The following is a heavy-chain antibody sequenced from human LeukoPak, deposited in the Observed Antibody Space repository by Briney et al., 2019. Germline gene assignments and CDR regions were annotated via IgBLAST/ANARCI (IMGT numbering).Heavy chain of an antibody. CDR2: ISAYNGNT. Sequence: GASVKVSCKASGYTFTSYGISWVRQAPGQGLEWMGWISAYNGNTNYAQKLQGRVTMTTDTSASTAYMELRSLRSDDTAVYYCAREVADYGDYFSSVYYYYMDVWGKGTTVTVSS. V-gene: IGHV1-18*01. D-gene: IGHD4-17*01. CDR3: AREVADYGDYFSSVYYYYMDV. CDR1: GYTFTSYG. J-gene: IGHJ6*03.